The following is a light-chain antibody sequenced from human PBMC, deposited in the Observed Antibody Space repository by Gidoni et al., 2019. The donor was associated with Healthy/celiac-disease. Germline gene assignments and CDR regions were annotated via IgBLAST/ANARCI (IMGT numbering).Light chain of an antibody. V-gene: IGLV4-60*03. Sequence: QPVLTQSSSASASLGSSVKLTCTLSSGHSSHIIAWHQQQPGKAPRYLMKLEGSGSYNKGSGVPDRVSGSSSGADRYLTISSLQSEDEGDYYCETLDSNSWVFGGGTRLTVL. CDR3: ETLDSNSWV. CDR2: LEGSGSY. CDR1: SGHSSHI. J-gene: IGLJ3*02.